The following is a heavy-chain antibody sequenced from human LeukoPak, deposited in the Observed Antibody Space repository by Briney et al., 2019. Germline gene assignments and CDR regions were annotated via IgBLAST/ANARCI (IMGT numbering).Heavy chain of an antibody. CDR3: ARGQRIAAAGSVGY. D-gene: IGHD6-13*01. J-gene: IGHJ4*02. V-gene: IGHV3-7*01. Sequence: GGSLRLSCAASGITFSSFWMSWVRQTPGKGLEWVANVHPGGSVKHYVDSVKGRFTISRDNADNSLYLQMNSLRVEDTAVYYCARGQRIAAAGSVGYWGQGTLVTVSS. CDR2: VHPGGSVK. CDR1: GITFSSFW.